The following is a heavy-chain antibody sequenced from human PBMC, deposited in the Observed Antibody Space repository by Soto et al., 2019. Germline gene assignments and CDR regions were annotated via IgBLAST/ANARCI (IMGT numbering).Heavy chain of an antibody. D-gene: IGHD3-22*01. CDR1: GYTFTGYY. Sequence: ASLKVSCKASGYTFTGYYMHWVRQAPGQGLEWMGWINPNSGGTNYAQKFQGRVTMTRDTSISTAYMELSRLRSDDTAVYYCARAGIYDSSGYYSYYFDYWGQGTLVTVSS. CDR2: INPNSGGT. V-gene: IGHV1-2*02. CDR3: ARAGIYDSSGYYSYYFDY. J-gene: IGHJ4*02.